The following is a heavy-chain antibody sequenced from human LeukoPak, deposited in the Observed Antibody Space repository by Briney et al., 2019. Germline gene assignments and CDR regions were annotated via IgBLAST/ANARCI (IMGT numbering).Heavy chain of an antibody. CDR1: VYSFTGYY. CDR3: AREKNSGWYRKAAFDY. Sequence: ASVNVSCKASVYSFTGYYIRCVRHSPGQGHEWVGVVNPSGGGTNFAHKFQGRGTRNRDTYHTTAYLEVNRLESDDTAKYYCAREKNSGWYRKAAFDYWGQGALVTVTS. CDR2: VNPSGGGT. V-gene: IGHV1-2*02. J-gene: IGHJ4*02. D-gene: IGHD6-19*01.